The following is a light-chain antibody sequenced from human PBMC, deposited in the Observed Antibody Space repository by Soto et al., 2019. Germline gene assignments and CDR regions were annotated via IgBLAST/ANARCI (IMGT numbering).Light chain of an antibody. CDR1: QSVSSY. CDR3: QQRANWPPFT. J-gene: IGKJ2*01. Sequence: EIVLTQSPATLSLSPGERVTLSCRASQSVSSYLAWYQQKPGQAPRLLIYDASNRATGIPARFSGSGSGTDFTLTISSLETEDFAVYYCQQRANWPPFTFGQGTKLEIK. CDR2: DAS. V-gene: IGKV3-11*01.